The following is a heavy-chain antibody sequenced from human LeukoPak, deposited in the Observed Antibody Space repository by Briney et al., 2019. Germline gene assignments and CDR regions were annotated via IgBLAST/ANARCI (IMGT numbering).Heavy chain of an antibody. V-gene: IGHV4-38-2*01. CDR1: SYSISSGYY. Sequence: SETLSLTCAVSSYSISSGYYWGWIRQPPGKGLEWIGSIYHSGSTYYNPSLKSRVTISVDTSKNQFSLKLSSVTAADTAAYYCASLWFGEFHMDVWGKGTTVTVSS. J-gene: IGHJ6*03. CDR2: IYHSGST. D-gene: IGHD3-10*01. CDR3: ASLWFGEFHMDV.